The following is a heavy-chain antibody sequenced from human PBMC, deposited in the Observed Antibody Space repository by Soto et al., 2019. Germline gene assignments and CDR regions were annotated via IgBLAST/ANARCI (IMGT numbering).Heavy chain of an antibody. CDR3: ARDREWVILDS. V-gene: IGHV4-59*12. CDR1: GGSISSYY. J-gene: IGHJ4*02. CDR2: IYYSGST. Sequence: PSETLSLTCTVSGGSISSYYWSWIRQPPGKGLEWIGYIYYSGSTNYNPSLKSRVTISVDTSKNQFSLYLQMNSLSAEDTAVYYCARDREWVILDSWGQGTLVTVSS. D-gene: IGHD3-3*01.